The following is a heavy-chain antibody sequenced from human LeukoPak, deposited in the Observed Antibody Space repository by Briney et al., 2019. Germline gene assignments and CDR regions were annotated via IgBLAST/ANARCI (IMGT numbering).Heavy chain of an antibody. CDR3: ARSSSWAYDY. Sequence: PSETLSLTCTVSGASISSYYWSWIRQPAGKGLEWIGRIYTSGSTNCNPSLNSRVTMSVDTSKNQFSLKLTSVTAADTAVYYCARSSSWAYDYWGQGTLVTVSS. D-gene: IGHD6-13*01. V-gene: IGHV4-4*07. CDR1: GASISSYY. J-gene: IGHJ4*02. CDR2: IYTSGST.